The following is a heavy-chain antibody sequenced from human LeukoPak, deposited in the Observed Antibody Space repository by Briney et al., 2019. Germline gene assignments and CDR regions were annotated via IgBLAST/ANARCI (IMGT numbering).Heavy chain of an antibody. CDR1: GFTVSSNY. CDR3: ARVLWSGYSQYFDY. Sequence: PGGSLRLSCAASGFTVSSNYMSWVRQAPGKGLEWVSVIYSGGSTYYADSVKGRFTISRDNSKNTLYLQMNSLRAEDTAVYYCARVLWSGYSQYFDYWGQGTLVTVSS. CDR2: IYSGGST. D-gene: IGHD3-3*01. V-gene: IGHV3-66*01. J-gene: IGHJ4*02.